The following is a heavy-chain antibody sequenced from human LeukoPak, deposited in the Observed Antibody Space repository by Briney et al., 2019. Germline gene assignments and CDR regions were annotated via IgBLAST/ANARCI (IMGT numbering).Heavy chain of an antibody. CDR3: ARARVRGVINDAFDI. Sequence: PGGSLRLSCAGSGFTFSSYDMHWVRQATGKGLEWVSAIGTAGDTYYPGSVKGRFTISRENAKNSLYLQMNSLRAGDTAVYYCARARVRGVINDAFDIWGQGTMVTVSS. V-gene: IGHV3-13*01. D-gene: IGHD3-10*01. J-gene: IGHJ3*02. CDR2: IGTAGDT. CDR1: GFTFSSYD.